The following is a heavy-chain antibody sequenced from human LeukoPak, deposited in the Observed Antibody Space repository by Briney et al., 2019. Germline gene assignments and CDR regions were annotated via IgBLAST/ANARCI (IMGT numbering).Heavy chain of an antibody. Sequence: GASVKVSCKASGYTFTGYYMHWVRQAPGQGLEWMGWINPNSGGTNYAQKFQGRVTMTRDTSISTAYMELSRLRSDDTAVYYCARALVSYYDFWGGYYTAVDYWGQGTLVTVSS. CDR1: GYTFTGYY. CDR2: INPNSGGT. D-gene: IGHD3-3*01. J-gene: IGHJ4*02. CDR3: ARALVSYYDFWGGYYTAVDY. V-gene: IGHV1-2*02.